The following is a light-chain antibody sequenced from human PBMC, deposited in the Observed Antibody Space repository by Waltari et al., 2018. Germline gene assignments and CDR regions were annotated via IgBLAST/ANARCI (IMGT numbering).Light chain of an antibody. Sequence: QSALTQTASVSGSPGQSITISCNGSSSNIGSYNIVSWYQQYPGKAPKLMIYEVAKRPSGVSDRFSGSKSATTASLTISGLQAEDEADYYCCSYAGSGTLVFGGGTKLTVL. CDR3: CSYAGSGTLV. V-gene: IGLV2-23*02. J-gene: IGLJ2*01. CDR2: EVA. CDR1: SSNIGSYNI.